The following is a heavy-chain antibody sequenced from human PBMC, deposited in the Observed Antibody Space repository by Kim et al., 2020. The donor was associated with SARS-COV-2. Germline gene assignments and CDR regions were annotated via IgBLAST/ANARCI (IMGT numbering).Heavy chain of an antibody. CDR3: ARHEDNWNYWYFDL. J-gene: IGHJ2*01. CDR1: GYSFTSYW. D-gene: IGHD1-20*01. V-gene: IGHV5-10-1*01. Sequence: GESLKISCKGSGYSFTSYWISWVRQMPGKGLEWMGRIDPSDSYTNYSPSFQGHVTISADKSISTDYLQWSSLKASDTAMYYCARHEDNWNYWYFDLWGRGTLVTVSS. CDR2: IDPSDSYT.